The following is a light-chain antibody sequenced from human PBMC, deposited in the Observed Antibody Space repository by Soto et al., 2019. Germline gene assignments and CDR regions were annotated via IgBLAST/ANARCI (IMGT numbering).Light chain of an antibody. Sequence: QSVLTQPPSVSGAPGQRVTISCTGSSSNIGAYYDVHWYQQVPGTAPKLLIFSNTNRPSGVPDRFSGSKSGTSASLAITGLQAEDEAAYYCQSYDTSLRDYVFGTGTKVT. CDR3: QSYDTSLRDYV. CDR1: SSNIGAYYD. CDR2: SNT. V-gene: IGLV1-40*01. J-gene: IGLJ1*01.